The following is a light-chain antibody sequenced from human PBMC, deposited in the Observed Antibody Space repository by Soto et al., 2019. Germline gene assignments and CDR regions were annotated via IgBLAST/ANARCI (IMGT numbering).Light chain of an antibody. Sequence: QSVLTQPASVSGSPGQSITISCTGTSSDVGSYNLVSWYQQHPGKAPKLMIYEVSKRPSGVSNRFSGSKSGNTASLTISGPQAEDEADYYCCSYAGSSTFYVFGTETKVTVL. J-gene: IGLJ1*01. CDR1: SSDVGSYNL. CDR3: CSYAGSSTFYV. CDR2: EVS. V-gene: IGLV2-23*02.